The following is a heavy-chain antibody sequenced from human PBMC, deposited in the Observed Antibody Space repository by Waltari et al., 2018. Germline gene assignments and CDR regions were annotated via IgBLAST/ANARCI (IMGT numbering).Heavy chain of an antibody. D-gene: IGHD6-19*01. J-gene: IGHJ4*02. CDR2: LSYDGSNK. Sequence: QVQLVESGGGVVEPGRSLRLSCAAGGVVVSTYVMYWVRQAPGKGLEWVAVLSYDGSNKYYTDSLKGRVTISRDNSKNTMYLQMDSLRTDDTAVYYCARENRQWLAPEPYYFDYWGRGTLVTVTS. CDR1: GVVVSTYV. CDR3: ARENRQWLAPEPYYFDY. V-gene: IGHV3-30*06.